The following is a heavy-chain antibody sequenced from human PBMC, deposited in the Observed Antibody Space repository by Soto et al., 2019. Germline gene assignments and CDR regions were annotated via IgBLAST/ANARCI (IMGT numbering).Heavy chain of an antibody. CDR1: GFTLSSYG. CDR2: ISYDGSNK. J-gene: IGHJ2*01. D-gene: IGHD2-8*01. V-gene: IGHV3-30*18. CDR3: AKANPPSNEFDL. Sequence: QVQLVESGGGVVQPGRSLRLSCAASGFTLSSYGMHWVRQAPGKGLEWVAVISYDGSNKYYADSVKGRFTISRDNSKNTLYMQMNSLRAEDTAVYYGAKANPPSNEFDLWGRGTLVTVSS.